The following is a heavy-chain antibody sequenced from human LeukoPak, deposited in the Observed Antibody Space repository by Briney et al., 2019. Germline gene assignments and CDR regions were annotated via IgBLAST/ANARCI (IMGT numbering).Heavy chain of an antibody. J-gene: IGHJ4*02. V-gene: IGHV1-2*02. D-gene: IGHD6-13*01. Sequence: GASVKVSCKASGYTFTGYYIHWVRQAPGQGLEWMGWINPNSAATNYAQKFQGRVTMTRDTSISTAHMELSRLRSDDTALYYCARTLHIAAVPGGFDYWGQGTLVTVSS. CDR3: ARTLHIAAVPGGFDY. CDR2: INPNSAAT. CDR1: GYTFTGYY.